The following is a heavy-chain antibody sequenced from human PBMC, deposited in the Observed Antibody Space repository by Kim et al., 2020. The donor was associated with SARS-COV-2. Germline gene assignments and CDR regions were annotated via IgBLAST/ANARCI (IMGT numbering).Heavy chain of an antibody. Sequence: GGSRRLSCAASGFTFSSYWMHWVRQAQGKGLRWVSRIKSDGSTTNYADSVKGRFTISRDNAKNTLYLQMNSLRAEDTAVYYCVGARATSPDSWGQGTLVTVSP. CDR2: IKSDGSTT. J-gene: IGHJ4*02. CDR3: VGARATSPDS. V-gene: IGHV3-74*01. CDR1: GFTFSSYW. D-gene: IGHD1-26*01.